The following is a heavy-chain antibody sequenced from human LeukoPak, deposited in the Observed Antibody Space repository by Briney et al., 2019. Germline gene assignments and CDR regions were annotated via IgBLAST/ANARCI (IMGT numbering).Heavy chain of an antibody. CDR2: NYYSGST. Sequence: SETLSLPCTVSGGSISSHYWIWIRQPPGKGLEWIGYNYYSGSTNYHPSLKSRVTISVDTSKNQFSLKLSSVTAADTAVYYCASARYGSGSYFPYYWGQGTLVTVSS. D-gene: IGHD3-10*01. CDR1: GGSISSHY. CDR3: ASARYGSGSYFPYY. V-gene: IGHV4-59*11. J-gene: IGHJ4*02.